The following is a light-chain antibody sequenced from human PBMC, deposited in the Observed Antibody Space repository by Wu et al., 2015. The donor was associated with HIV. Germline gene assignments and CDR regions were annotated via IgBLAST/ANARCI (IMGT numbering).Light chain of an antibody. J-gene: IGKJ1*01. CDR3: LQHNTYPWT. Sequence: DIQMTQSPSSLSASVGDRVTITCRASQGISNSLAWYQQKPGKAPKLLLYAASRLESGVPSRFSGSGSGTHYTLTITNLQPEDFATYYCLQHNTYPWTFGQGTTVEIK. CDR1: QGISNS. V-gene: IGKV1-NL1*01. CDR2: AAS.